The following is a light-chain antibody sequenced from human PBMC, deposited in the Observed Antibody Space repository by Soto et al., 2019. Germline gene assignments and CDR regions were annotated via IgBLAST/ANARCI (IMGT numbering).Light chain of an antibody. Sequence: QSVLTQPPSVSGAPGQTVTISCPGSSSNIGAGSHVHWYMQLPGKAPKLLIFGNTNRPSGVPDRFSGSRSGSSASLAISGLQGEDEADYYCSAYTVSRTDVFGTGTKLTVL. J-gene: IGLJ1*01. CDR2: GNT. CDR3: SAYTVSRTDV. CDR1: SSNIGAGSH. V-gene: IGLV1-40*01.